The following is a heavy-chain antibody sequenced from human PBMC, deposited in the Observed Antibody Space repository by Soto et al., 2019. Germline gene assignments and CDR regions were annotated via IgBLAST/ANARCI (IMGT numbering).Heavy chain of an antibody. Sequence: WMRQIPGKGLEWMGIIDPGDSYITYSPSFQRQVTISVDKSISTAYLQWSSLKASDTAMYYCAKRRKYDTSVSLAFDIWGQGTMVTVSS. J-gene: IGHJ3*02. CDR2: IDPGDSYI. CDR3: AKRRKYDTSVSLAFDI. D-gene: IGHD3-22*01. V-gene: IGHV5-51*01.